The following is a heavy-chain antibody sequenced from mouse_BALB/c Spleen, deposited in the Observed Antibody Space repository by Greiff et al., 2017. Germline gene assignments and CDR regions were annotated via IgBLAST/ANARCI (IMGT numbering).Heavy chain of an antibody. J-gene: IGHJ4*01. D-gene: IGHD2-3*01. CDR1: GYSFTGYF. Sequence: EVQLVESGPELVKPGASVKISCKASGYSFTGYFMNWVMQSHGKSLEWIGRINPYNGDTFYNQKFKGKATLTVDKSSSTAHMELRSLASEDSAVYYCARDGYYVRYAMDYWGQGTSVTVSS. CDR3: ARDGYYVRYAMDY. V-gene: IGHV1-20*02. CDR2: INPYNGDT.